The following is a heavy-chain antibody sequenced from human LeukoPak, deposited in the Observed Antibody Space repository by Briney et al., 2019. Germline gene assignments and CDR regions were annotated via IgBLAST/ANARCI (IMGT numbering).Heavy chain of an antibody. CDR3: ARDHYDSLSGQSGAFDY. D-gene: IGHD3-9*01. CDR1: GFTFSSYG. CDR2: ISGSGGST. J-gene: IGHJ4*02. Sequence: GGTLRLSCAAYGFTFSSYGMSWVRQAPGKGLEWVSAISGSGGSTYYADSVKGRFTISRDNSRNTLYLQLSRLRGEDTAVYYCARDHYDSLSGQSGAFDYWGQGTLATVSS. V-gene: IGHV3-23*01.